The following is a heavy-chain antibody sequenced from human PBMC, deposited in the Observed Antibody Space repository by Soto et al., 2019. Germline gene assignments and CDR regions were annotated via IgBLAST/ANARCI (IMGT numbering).Heavy chain of an antibody. CDR3: ARDGDYGSPVDYYYGMDV. Sequence: GASVKVSCKASGYTFIGYYMHWVRQAPGQGLEWMGWINPNSGDTNYAQKFQDWVTMTRDTSISTAYMELSRLRSDDTAVYYCARDGDYGSPVDYYYGMDVWGQGTTVTVSS. V-gene: IGHV1-2*04. CDR1: GYTFIGYY. J-gene: IGHJ6*02. D-gene: IGHD3-10*01. CDR2: INPNSGDT.